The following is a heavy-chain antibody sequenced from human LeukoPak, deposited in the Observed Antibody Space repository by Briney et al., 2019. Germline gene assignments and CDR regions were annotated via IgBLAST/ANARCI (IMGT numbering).Heavy chain of an antibody. D-gene: IGHD6-13*01. CDR3: ARDVTGYSSSWYDEGNHYSYMDV. V-gene: IGHV3-20*04. J-gene: IGHJ6*03. Sequence: GGSLRLSCAASGFTFHDYGMTWVRQAPGKGLEWVSGINWNGDSITYAASVKGRFTISRDNAKNSLYLQMNSLRAEDTALYYCARDVTGYSSSWYDEGNHYSYMDVWGKGTTVTVSS. CDR2: INWNGDSI. CDR1: GFTFHDYG.